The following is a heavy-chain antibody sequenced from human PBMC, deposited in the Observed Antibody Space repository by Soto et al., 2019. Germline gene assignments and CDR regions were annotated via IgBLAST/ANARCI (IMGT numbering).Heavy chain of an antibody. CDR1: GYSFADYW. J-gene: IGHJ3*02. CDR2: ISPDDSDI. V-gene: IGHV5-51*01. CDR3: ARQLGQYSSSWYAFDI. Sequence: GESLKISCKGSGYSFADYWIAWVRQMPGKGLECTGIISPDDSDIRYSPSFRGQVTISADNSISTAYLQWSSLRASDTAIYYCARQLGQYSSSWYAFDIWGQGTMVTVSS. D-gene: IGHD6-13*01.